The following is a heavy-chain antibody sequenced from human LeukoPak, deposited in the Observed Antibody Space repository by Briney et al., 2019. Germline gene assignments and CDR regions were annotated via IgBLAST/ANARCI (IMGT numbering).Heavy chain of an antibody. D-gene: IGHD3-10*01. CDR3: ASSRTKRITTNRGVREYYYGMDV. V-gene: IGHV1-3*01. CDR2: INAADGNT. J-gene: IGHJ6*02. Sequence: ASATASCKTSGQTFTIYTLHWVRQAPGQRLEWMGWINAADGNTKYSQKFQGRVIITRDSSANTAYMELSSLTSEDSAVYYCASSRTKRITTNRGVREYYYGMDVWGQGTTVTVSS. CDR1: GQTFTIYT.